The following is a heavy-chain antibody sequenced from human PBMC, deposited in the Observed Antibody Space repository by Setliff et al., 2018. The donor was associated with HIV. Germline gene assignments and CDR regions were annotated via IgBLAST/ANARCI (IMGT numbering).Heavy chain of an antibody. Sequence: PSETLSLTCTVSGGLINSHYWNWIRRAPGKGLEWIGCVYYRGGVTYNPSLSSRVTISVDTSKNQFSLSLSSVTAGDTAIYFCARTSRLHPFDYWGQGKLVTVSS. V-gene: IGHV4-59*08. J-gene: IGHJ4*02. CDR3: ARTSRLHPFDY. CDR2: VYYRGGV. CDR1: GGLINSHY. D-gene: IGHD2-21*02.